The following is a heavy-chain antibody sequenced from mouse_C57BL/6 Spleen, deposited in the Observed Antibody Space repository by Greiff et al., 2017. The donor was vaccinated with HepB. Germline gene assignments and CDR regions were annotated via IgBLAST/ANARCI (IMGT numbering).Heavy chain of an antibody. V-gene: IGHV1-15*01. CDR1: GYTFTDYE. D-gene: IGHD1-1*01. J-gene: IGHJ2*01. CDR3: TRRGDGYDY. Sequence: VQLQQSGAELVRPGASVTLSCKASGYTFTDYEMHWVKQTPVHGLEWIGAIEPETGGTAYNQKFKGKAILTADKSSSTAYMELRSLTTEDSAVYYCTRRGDGYDYWGQGTTLTVSS. CDR2: IEPETGGT.